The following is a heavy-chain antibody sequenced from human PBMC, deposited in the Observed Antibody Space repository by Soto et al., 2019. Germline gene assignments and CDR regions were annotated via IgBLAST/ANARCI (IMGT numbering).Heavy chain of an antibody. CDR3: ARTSFYDSSGYYDY. CDR1: GGSISSGAYF. D-gene: IGHD3-22*01. Sequence: SETLSLTCTVSGGSISSGAYFWSWIRQHPRKGLEWIGYIHYSGSTYYNPSLKSRVTISLDTSKNQFPLKLSSVTAADTAVYYCARTSFYDSSGYYDYWGQGTLVTVSS. CDR2: IHYSGST. V-gene: IGHV4-31*03. J-gene: IGHJ4*02.